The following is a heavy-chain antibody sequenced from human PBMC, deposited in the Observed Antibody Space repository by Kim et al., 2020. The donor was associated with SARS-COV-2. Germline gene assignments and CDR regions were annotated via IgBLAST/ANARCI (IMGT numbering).Heavy chain of an antibody. V-gene: IGHV4-39*01. Sequence: RVTIAVDTSKNQFSLKLSSVTAADTAVYYCARLRERVTMVQGVMGYFDYWGQGTLVTVSS. CDR3: ARLRERVTMVQGVMGYFDY. D-gene: IGHD3-10*01. J-gene: IGHJ4*02.